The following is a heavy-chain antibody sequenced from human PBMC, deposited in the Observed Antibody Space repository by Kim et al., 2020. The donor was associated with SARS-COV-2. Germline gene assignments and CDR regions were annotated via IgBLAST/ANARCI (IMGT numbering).Heavy chain of an antibody. J-gene: IGHJ6*03. V-gene: IGHV4-59*08. CDR2: VYYTGST. D-gene: IGHD4-4*01. CDR3: ARHGSSPQYYHYFMDV. CDR1: GGSISRHY. Sequence: SETLSLTCTVSGGSISRHYWSWIRQTPGKGLEWIGYVYYTGSTHYNPSLKSRLSMSVDTSMTRFSLKLSSVTAADTGVYYCARHGSSPQYYHYFMDVWG.